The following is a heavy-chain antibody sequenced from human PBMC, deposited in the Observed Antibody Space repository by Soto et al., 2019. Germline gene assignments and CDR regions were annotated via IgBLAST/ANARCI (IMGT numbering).Heavy chain of an antibody. V-gene: IGHV1-46*01. J-gene: IGHJ4*02. CDR3: ATHGGAMVRVNY. Sequence: QVQLVQSGAEVKKPGASVKVSCKASGYTFTSYYMHWVRQAPGQGLEWMGIINPSGGSTSYAQKFQGRITMTRDTSTSTVYMSLSSLRSEDTAVYYCATHGGAMVRVNYWGQGTLVTVSS. CDR1: GYTFTSYY. D-gene: IGHD3-10*01. CDR2: INPSGGST.